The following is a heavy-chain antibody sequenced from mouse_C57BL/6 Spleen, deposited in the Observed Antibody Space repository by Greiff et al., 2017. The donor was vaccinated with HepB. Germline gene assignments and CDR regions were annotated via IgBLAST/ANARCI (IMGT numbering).Heavy chain of an antibody. J-gene: IGHJ4*01. Sequence: QVQLQQPGAELVKPGASVKLSCKASGYTFTSYWMHWVKQRPGRGLEWIGRIDPNSGGTKYNEKFKSKATLTVDKPSSTAYMPLSSLTSEDSAVYYCARSPPGYAMDYWGQGTAVTVSS. CDR3: ARSPPGYAMDY. CDR2: IDPNSGGT. CDR1: GYTFTSYW. V-gene: IGHV1-72*01.